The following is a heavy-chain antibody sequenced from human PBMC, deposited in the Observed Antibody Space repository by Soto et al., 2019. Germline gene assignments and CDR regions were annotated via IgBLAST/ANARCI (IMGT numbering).Heavy chain of an antibody. CDR1: GFTFSSYA. D-gene: IGHD1-26*01. J-gene: IGHJ4*02. Sequence: QVQLVESGGGVVQPGRSLRLSCAASGFTFSSYAMHWVRQAPGKGLEWVAVIWYDGSNKYYADSVKGRFTISRDNSKNTLYLQMNSLRAEDTAVYYCASTVVGATIDYWGQGTLVTVSS. CDR2: IWYDGSNK. V-gene: IGHV3-33*08. CDR3: ASTVVGATIDY.